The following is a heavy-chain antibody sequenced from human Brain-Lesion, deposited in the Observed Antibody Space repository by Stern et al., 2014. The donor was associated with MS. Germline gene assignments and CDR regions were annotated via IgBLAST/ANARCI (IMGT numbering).Heavy chain of an antibody. CDR2: IFNSGST. J-gene: IGHJ6*02. CDR1: GGSISSGGYY. D-gene: IGHD2-2*01. Sequence: MQLVESGPGLVKPSQTLSLSCTVSGGSISSGGYYWSWIRQPAGKGLEWIGRIFNSGSTSYNPSLQSRVTQSIDNTTNPFSLALNPMTAADTAVYYCARGRVVPGFQYYATDVWGQGTTVIVSS. CDR3: ARGRVVPGFQYYATDV. V-gene: IGHV4-61*02.